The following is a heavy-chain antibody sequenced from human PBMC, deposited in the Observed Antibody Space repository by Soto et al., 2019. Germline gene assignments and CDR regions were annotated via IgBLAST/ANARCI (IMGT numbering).Heavy chain of an antibody. V-gene: IGHV4-4*07. CDR3: VKDYSSGWYSRGAYYFDY. CDR1: GGSINHFY. CDR2: VYSSGST. J-gene: IGHJ4*02. D-gene: IGHD6-19*01. Sequence: QVQLQESGPGLVRPSETLSLTCAVSGGSINHFYWSWIRQPAGKGLEWIGRVYSSGSTNYNPSLKSRVTMSVDTSKNQFSLKLSSVTAADTAMYYCVKDYSSGWYSRGAYYFDYWGQGTLVTVSS.